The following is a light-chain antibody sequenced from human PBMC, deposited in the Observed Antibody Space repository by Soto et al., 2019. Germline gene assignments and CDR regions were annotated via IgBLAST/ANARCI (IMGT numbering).Light chain of an antibody. Sequence: DIQLTQSPSSLSASVGDRVTITCRASQSISSYLNWYQQKPGKAPKLLIHEASILQGGVSSRFSGSGSGTEFTLTISSLQPDDFATYYCQQYKSYPLTFGQGTRLEIK. V-gene: IGKV1-5*01. CDR3: QQYKSYPLT. CDR1: QSISSY. CDR2: EAS. J-gene: IGKJ5*01.